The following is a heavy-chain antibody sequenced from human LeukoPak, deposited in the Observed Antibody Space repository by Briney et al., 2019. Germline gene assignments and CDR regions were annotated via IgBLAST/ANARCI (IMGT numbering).Heavy chain of an antibody. D-gene: IGHD2/OR15-2a*01. Sequence: GGSLRLSCAASGFTFNSYAMSWVRQAPGKGLEWVSSISGSAYSTKYADSVKGRFTISRDNSKNTLHLQMNSLRVEDTAVYFCAKDRSDNSTWYVGSHWGQGTLVTVSS. CDR2: ISGSAYST. CDR1: GFTFNSYA. V-gene: IGHV3-23*01. CDR3: AKDRSDNSTWYVGSH. J-gene: IGHJ4*02.